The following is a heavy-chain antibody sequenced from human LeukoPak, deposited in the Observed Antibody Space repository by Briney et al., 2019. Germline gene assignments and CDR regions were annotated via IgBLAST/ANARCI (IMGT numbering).Heavy chain of an antibody. V-gene: IGHV4-59*01. CDR3: ARGPTRYYFDY. CDR2: IYYSGST. CDR1: GGSLTSFY. D-gene: IGHD3-3*01. Sequence: PSETLSLTRSVSGGSLTSFYWGWVRQCPREGLEWIGYIYYSGSTAYNPSLKNRVTISVDTSKNQFSLNLTSVTAADTAFYYCARGPTRYYFDYWGQGTVVTVSS. J-gene: IGHJ4*02.